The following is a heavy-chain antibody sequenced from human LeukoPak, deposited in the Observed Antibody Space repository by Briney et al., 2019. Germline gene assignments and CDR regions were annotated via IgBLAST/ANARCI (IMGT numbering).Heavy chain of an antibody. D-gene: IGHD6-19*01. V-gene: IGHV3-64*01. Sequence: GGSLRLSCAASGFTFSSYAMHWVRQAPGKGLEYVSAISSNGGSTYYANSVKGRFTISRDNSKNTLYLQMGSLRAEDMAVYYCARDKGSGWNYYYGMDVWGQGTTVTVSS. CDR2: ISSNGGST. CDR1: GFTFSSYA. CDR3: ARDKGSGWNYYYGMDV. J-gene: IGHJ6*02.